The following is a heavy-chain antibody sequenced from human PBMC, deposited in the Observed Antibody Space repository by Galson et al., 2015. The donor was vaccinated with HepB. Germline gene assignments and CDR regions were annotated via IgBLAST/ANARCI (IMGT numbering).Heavy chain of an antibody. CDR2: ISGSASST. J-gene: IGHJ4*02. Sequence: SLRLSCAASGFTFSSYAMSWVRQAPGKGLEWVSAISGSASSTYYGDSVKGRFTISRDNSKNRLYLQMNSLRAGDTAVYYCARVGWELRPLDYWGQGTPVTVSS. CDR1: GFTFSSYA. V-gene: IGHV3-23*01. D-gene: IGHD1-26*01. CDR3: ARVGWELRPLDY.